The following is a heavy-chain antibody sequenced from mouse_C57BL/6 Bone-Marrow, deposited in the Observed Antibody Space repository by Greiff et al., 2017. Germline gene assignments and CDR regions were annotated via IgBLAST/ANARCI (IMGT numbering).Heavy chain of an antibody. D-gene: IGHD2-4*01. J-gene: IGHJ3*01. CDR1: GYTFTSYW. V-gene: IGHV1-55*01. Sequence: QVQLQQPGAELVKPGASVKMSCTASGYTFTSYWITWVKQRPGPGLEWIGEISPGSGSAKYNEKFTSKATLTVDTSSSTAYMHLSRLTSEDSAVYYCAREDDYGGFAYWGQGTLVNVSA. CDR2: ISPGSGSA. CDR3: AREDDYGGFAY.